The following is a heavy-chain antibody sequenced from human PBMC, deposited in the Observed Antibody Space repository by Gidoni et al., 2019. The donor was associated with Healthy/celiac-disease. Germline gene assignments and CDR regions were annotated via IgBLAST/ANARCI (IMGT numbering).Heavy chain of an antibody. Sequence: QVQLQQWGAGLLKPSETLSLTCAVYGGSFSGYYWSWIRQPPGKGLEWIGEINHSGSTNYNPSLKSRVTISVDTSKNQFSLKLSSVTAADTAVYYCARGPHYGSGSYFGYYGMDVWGQGTTVTVSS. CDR1: GGSFSGYY. CDR2: INHSGST. V-gene: IGHV4-34*01. J-gene: IGHJ6*02. CDR3: ARGPHYGSGSYFGYYGMDV. D-gene: IGHD3-10*01.